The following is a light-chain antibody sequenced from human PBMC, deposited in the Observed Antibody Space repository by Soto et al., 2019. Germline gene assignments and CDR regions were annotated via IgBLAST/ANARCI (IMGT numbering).Light chain of an antibody. CDR1: SSNIGAGYD. CDR3: QSYDSSLSANV. V-gene: IGLV1-40*01. J-gene: IGLJ1*01. Sequence: QPVLTQPPSVSGAPGQRVTISRTGSSSNIGAGYDVHWYQQLPGTAPKLLIYGNSNRPSGVPDRFSGSKSGTSASLAITGLQAEDEADYYCQSYDSSLSANVFGTGTKVTVL. CDR2: GNS.